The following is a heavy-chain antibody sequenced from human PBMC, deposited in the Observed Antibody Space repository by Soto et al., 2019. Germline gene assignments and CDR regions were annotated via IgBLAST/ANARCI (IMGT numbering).Heavy chain of an antibody. Sequence: GSLRLSCAASGFTFSSYSMNWVRQAPGKGLEWVSSISSSSSYIYYADSVKGRFTISRDNAKNSLYLQMNSLRAEDTAVYYCAREMEGSSLLDYWGQGTLVTVSS. D-gene: IGHD6-6*01. CDR1: GFTFSSYS. CDR2: ISSSSSYI. CDR3: AREMEGSSLLDY. V-gene: IGHV3-21*01. J-gene: IGHJ4*02.